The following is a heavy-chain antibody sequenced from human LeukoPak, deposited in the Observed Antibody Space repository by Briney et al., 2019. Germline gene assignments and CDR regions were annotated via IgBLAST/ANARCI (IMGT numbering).Heavy chain of an antibody. V-gene: IGHV3-33*06. CDR3: ANNFDY. CDR2: IWHDGSQK. Sequence: GGPLRLSCAASGFTFSNYGMHWVRQAPGKGLEWVALIWHDGSQKNYADSVKGRFTISRDNSKNTLYLQMNSLRAEDTAIYYCANNFDYWGQGTLVTVSS. CDR1: GFTFSNYG. J-gene: IGHJ4*02.